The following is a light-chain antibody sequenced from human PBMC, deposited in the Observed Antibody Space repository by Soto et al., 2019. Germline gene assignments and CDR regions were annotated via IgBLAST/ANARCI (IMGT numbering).Light chain of an antibody. CDR3: QPYNNWPSS. CDR2: GAS. Sequence: EIVITQSPATLSVSPGERCTLSCRASQSVNSNLAWYQQTPGQAPRLLIYGASTRATGITARFSGSGSGTEFTLTISGLQSEDFTLYFCQPYNNWPSSFGPGTRLEIK. CDR1: QSVNSN. J-gene: IGKJ5*01. V-gene: IGKV3-15*01.